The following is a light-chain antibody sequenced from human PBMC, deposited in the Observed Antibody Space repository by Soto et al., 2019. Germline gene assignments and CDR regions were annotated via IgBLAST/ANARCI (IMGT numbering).Light chain of an antibody. CDR3: SSYTSSSTFYV. CDR1: SSDVGAYNF. Sequence: QSVLTQPASVSGSPGQSITISCTGTSSDVGAYNFVSWHQQHPGKAPKLMIYEVSNRPSGVSNRFSGSKSGNTASLTISGLQAEDEADYYCSSYTSSSTFYVFGTGTKVTVL. V-gene: IGLV2-14*01. J-gene: IGLJ1*01. CDR2: EVS.